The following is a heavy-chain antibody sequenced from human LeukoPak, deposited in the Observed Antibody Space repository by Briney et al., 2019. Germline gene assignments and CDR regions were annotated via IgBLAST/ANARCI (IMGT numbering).Heavy chain of an antibody. J-gene: IGHJ4*02. CDR1: GYTFTRYY. CDR3: ARDGPTAVPFDY. Sequence: ASVKVSCKASGYTFTRYYMHCVREAPGQGLEWMGIINPSGGSTSYAQRFQGRVAMARDTSTTTVYMEVNSLTSEDTAVYFCARDGPTAVPFDYWGQGTLVTVSS. V-gene: IGHV1-46*01. CDR2: INPSGGST. D-gene: IGHD2-2*01.